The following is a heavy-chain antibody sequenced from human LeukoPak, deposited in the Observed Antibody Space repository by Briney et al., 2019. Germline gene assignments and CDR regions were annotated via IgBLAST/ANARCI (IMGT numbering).Heavy chain of an antibody. Sequence: SETLSLTCAVYGGSFSGYYWSWIRQPPRKRLEWTGEINHSGSTNYNPSLKSRVTISVDTSKNQFSLKLSSVTAADTAVYYCACEDYDILTGYYLFDYWGQGTLVTVSS. CDR3: ACEDYDILTGYYLFDY. J-gene: IGHJ4*02. D-gene: IGHD3-9*01. CDR1: GGSFSGYY. CDR2: INHSGST. V-gene: IGHV4-34*01.